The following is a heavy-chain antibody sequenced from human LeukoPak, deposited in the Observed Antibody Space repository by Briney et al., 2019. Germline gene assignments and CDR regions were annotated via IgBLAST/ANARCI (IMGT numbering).Heavy chain of an antibody. Sequence: SVKVSFKASGGTFIIYAISWVRQAPGQGREWMGRIIPILGIANYTQKFQGRVTITADKSTSTAYMELSSLRSEDTAVYYCARGGQQLVPGFDPWGQGTLVTVSS. CDR2: IIPILGIA. V-gene: IGHV1-69*10. J-gene: IGHJ5*02. D-gene: IGHD6-13*01. CDR1: GGTFIIYA. CDR3: ARGGQQLVPGFDP.